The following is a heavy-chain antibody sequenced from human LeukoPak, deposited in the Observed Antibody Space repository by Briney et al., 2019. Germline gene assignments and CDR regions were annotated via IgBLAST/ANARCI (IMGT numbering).Heavy chain of an antibody. D-gene: IGHD3-22*01. CDR3: ARNFGGGDSSGPYY. J-gene: IGHJ4*02. CDR1: GFTFNDYG. Sequence: GGSLRLSCAASGFTFNDYGMSWVRQAPGKGLEWVSGINWNGGRTCYADSMKGRFIISRDNAKNSLYLQVNSLRAEDTALYYCARNFGGGDSSGPYYWGQGTLVTVSS. CDR2: INWNGGRT. V-gene: IGHV3-20*04.